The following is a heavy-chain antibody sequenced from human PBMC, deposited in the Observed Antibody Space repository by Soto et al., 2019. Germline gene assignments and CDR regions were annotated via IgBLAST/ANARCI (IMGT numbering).Heavy chain of an antibody. J-gene: IGHJ3*01. V-gene: IGHV3-53*01. Sequence: VGSLRLSCAAFGLTISGKKYVAWVRQAPGKGLEWVSALYDVDGSFYADSVKGRFTTSGDSSKTTVYLQMNDLRPDDTAVYYCATWHEREHAYDVWGQGTTVTVSS. CDR1: GLTISGKKY. CDR2: LYDVDGS. CDR3: ATWHEREHAYDV. D-gene: IGHD1-1*01.